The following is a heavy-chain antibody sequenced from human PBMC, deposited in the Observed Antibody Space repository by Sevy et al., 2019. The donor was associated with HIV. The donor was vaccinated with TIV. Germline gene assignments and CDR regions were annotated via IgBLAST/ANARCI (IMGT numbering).Heavy chain of an antibody. CDR1: GYTFTSYG. CDR3: ARVITTVTRDYYYYYMDV. Sequence: ASVKVSCKASGYTFTSYGISWVRQAPGQGLEWMGWISAYNGNTNCAQKLQGRVTMTTDTSTSTAYMELRSLRSDDTAVYYCARVITTVTRDYYYYYMDVWGKGTTVTVSS. D-gene: IGHD4-17*01. J-gene: IGHJ6*03. CDR2: ISAYNGNT. V-gene: IGHV1-18*01.